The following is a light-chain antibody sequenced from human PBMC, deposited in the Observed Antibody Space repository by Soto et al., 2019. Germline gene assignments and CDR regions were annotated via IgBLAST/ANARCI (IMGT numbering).Light chain of an antibody. J-gene: IGLJ1*01. Sequence: QSALTQPASVSGSPGQSITISCTGTSSDVGGYNYVSWYQQHPGKAPKLMIYEVSNRPSGVSNRFSGSKSGNTASLTISGLQAEDEADYYRSSYTISSTYVFGAGTKLTVL. CDR2: EVS. CDR1: SSDVGGYNY. V-gene: IGLV2-14*01. CDR3: SSYTISSTYV.